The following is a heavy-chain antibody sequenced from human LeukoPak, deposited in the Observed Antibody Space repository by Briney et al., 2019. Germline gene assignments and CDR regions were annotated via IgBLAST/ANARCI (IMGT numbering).Heavy chain of an antibody. V-gene: IGHV1-46*01. J-gene: IGHJ5*02. CDR2: INTSGGST. CDR1: GYTFTSYY. CDR3: ARMKGGDQLLYQGWFDP. D-gene: IGHD2-2*02. Sequence: ASVKVSCKASGYTFTSYYMHWVRQAPGQGLEWMGIINTSGGSTSYAQKFQGRVTVTRDTSTSTVYMELSSLRSEDTAVYYCARMKGGDQLLYQGWFDPWGQGTLVTVSS.